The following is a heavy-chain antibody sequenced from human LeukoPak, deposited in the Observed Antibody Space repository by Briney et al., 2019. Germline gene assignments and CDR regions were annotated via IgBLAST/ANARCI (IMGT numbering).Heavy chain of an antibody. J-gene: IGHJ6*03. D-gene: IGHD3-22*01. Sequence: PSETLSLTCTVSGGSISSYYWSWIRQPAGKGLEWIGRIYTSGSTNYNPSLKSRVTMSVDTSKNQFSLKLSSVTAADTAVYYCARVRGYYSTYYYYYMDVWGKGTTVTVSS. CDR1: GGSISSYY. V-gene: IGHV4-4*07. CDR3: ARVRGYYSTYYYYYMDV. CDR2: IYTSGST.